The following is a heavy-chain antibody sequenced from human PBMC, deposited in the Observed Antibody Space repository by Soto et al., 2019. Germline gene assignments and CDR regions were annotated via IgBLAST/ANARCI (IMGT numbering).Heavy chain of an antibody. J-gene: IGHJ3*02. CDR1: GGSISSGGYY. CDR3: AKDRAGFIMGSGAFDI. Sequence: SETLSLTCTVSGGSISSGGYYWSWIRQHPGKGLEWIGYIYNSGSTYYNPSLKSRVTVSLDTSKNQFSLKLSSVTAADTAVYYCAKDRAGFIMGSGAFDIWGQGTMVTVSS. CDR2: IYNSGST. V-gene: IGHV4-31*03. D-gene: IGHD3-10*01.